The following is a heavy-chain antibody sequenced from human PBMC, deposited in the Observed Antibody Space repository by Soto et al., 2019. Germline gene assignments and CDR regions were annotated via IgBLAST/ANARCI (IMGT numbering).Heavy chain of an antibody. J-gene: IGHJ5*02. CDR3: ARATSDYGGYSRFDP. CDR2: INPVDGST. Sequence: QVQLVQSGAEVKKPGASVKVSCKASGYTFTNYYIHWVRQAPGQGLDLMGAINPVDGSTNYAQKLQGRVSMTRDTSTTTVYMELTSLTSEDTAVYYCARATSDYGGYSRFDPWGQGALVTVSS. D-gene: IGHD4-17*01. V-gene: IGHV1-46*01. CDR1: GYTFTNYY.